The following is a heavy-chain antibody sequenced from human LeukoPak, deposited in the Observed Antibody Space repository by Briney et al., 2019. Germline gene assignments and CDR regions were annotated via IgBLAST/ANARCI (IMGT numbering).Heavy chain of an antibody. D-gene: IGHD3-10*01. CDR2: ISAYNGNT. V-gene: IGHV1-18*04. CDR1: GYTFTAYY. Sequence: ASVEVSCKASGYTFTAYYIHWVRQAPGQGLQWMGWISAYNGNTNYAQKLQGRVTMTTDTSTSTAYMELRSLRSDDTAVYYCARAASGAGRYRAFDIWGQGTMVTVSS. J-gene: IGHJ3*02. CDR3: ARAASGAGRYRAFDI.